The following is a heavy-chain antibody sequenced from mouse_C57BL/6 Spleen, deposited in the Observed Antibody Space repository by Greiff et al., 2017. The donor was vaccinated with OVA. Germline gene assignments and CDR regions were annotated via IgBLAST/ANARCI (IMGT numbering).Heavy chain of an antibody. CDR2: INPNNGGT. J-gene: IGHJ1*03. CDR3: AREGTGRDWYFDV. Sequence: EVQLQQSGPELVKPGASVKISCKASGYTFTDYYMNWVKQSHGKSLEWIGDINPNNGGTSYNQKFKGKATLTVDKSSSTAYMELRSLTSEDSAVYYCAREGTGRDWYFDVWGTGTTVTVSS. CDR1: GYTFTDYY. D-gene: IGHD3-3*01. V-gene: IGHV1-26*01.